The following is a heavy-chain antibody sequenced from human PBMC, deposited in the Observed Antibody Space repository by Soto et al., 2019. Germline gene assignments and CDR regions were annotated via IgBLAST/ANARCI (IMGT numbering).Heavy chain of an antibody. Sequence: PGESLKISCKGSGYTFTSYWIGLLRQIPWEGLEWMGVIYPSDSDIRYSPSFQGKVTISADKSITNAYLQWSSLKAADTAMYYCVRSGTSSGRFSDYRGQGTQVTVSS. V-gene: IGHV5-51*01. CDR2: IYPSDSDI. CDR1: GYTFTSYW. CDR3: VRSGTSSGRFSDY. D-gene: IGHD2-15*01. J-gene: IGHJ4*02.